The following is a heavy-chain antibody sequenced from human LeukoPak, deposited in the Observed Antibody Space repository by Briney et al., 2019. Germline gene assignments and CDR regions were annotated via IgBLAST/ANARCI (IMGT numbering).Heavy chain of an antibody. V-gene: IGHV3-30*03. J-gene: IGHJ3*01. Sequence: GRSLRLSCAASGFTFSSYGMHWVRQAPGKGLEWVAVISYDGSNKYYADSVKGRFTVSRDNAKNSLYLQMNSLRDEDTAVYYCVRTRGSQEVRAFDVWGQGTMVTVSS. CDR2: ISYDGSNK. CDR3: VRTRGSQEVRAFDV. CDR1: GFTFSSYG. D-gene: IGHD5-12*01.